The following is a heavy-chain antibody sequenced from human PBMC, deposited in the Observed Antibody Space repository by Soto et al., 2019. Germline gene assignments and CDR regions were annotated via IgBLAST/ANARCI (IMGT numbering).Heavy chain of an antibody. CDR1: GDSLSSNSAI. Sequence: PSQTLSLTCAIFGDSLSSNSAIWNWFRQSPSRGLEWLGRTYYTSKWYNDYAVSVKSRISINPDTSKNQVSLQLNSVTPEDTAVYFCARVYSSGWSFYYGTDVSGQGTTVTVSS. D-gene: IGHD6-19*01. J-gene: IGHJ6*02. CDR2: TYYTSKWYN. V-gene: IGHV6-1*01. CDR3: ARVYSSGWSFYYGTDV.